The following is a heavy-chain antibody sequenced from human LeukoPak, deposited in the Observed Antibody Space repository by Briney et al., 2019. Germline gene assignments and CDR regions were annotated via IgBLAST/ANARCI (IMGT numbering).Heavy chain of an antibody. Sequence: ASVKVSFKASGYTFTSYGISWVRHAPGQGLEWMGWISAYNGNTNYAQTLQGRVTMTTDTSTSTAYMELRSLRSDDTAVYYCARDQRGYYDSSGYYFWGQGTLVTVSS. J-gene: IGHJ4*02. D-gene: IGHD3-22*01. V-gene: IGHV1-18*01. CDR1: GYTFTSYG. CDR3: ARDQRGYYDSSGYYF. CDR2: ISAYNGNT.